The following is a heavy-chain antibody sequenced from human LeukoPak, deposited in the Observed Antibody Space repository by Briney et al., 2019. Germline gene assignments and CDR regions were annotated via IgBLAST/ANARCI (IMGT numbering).Heavy chain of an antibody. CDR3: ARAPRTGAWDMITFGGVIVHGDAFDF. V-gene: IGHV4-34*01. Sequence: PSETLALTCAVYGGSFSGYYWSWIRQPPGKGLEWGGEINHSGRTNYNPALKSRVTVSVDMSKNQFSLQLSSVTAADTAVYYCARAPRTGAWDMITFGGVIVHGDAFDFWGQGTMVTVSS. D-gene: IGHD3-16*02. CDR1: GGSFSGYY. CDR2: INHSGRT. J-gene: IGHJ3*01.